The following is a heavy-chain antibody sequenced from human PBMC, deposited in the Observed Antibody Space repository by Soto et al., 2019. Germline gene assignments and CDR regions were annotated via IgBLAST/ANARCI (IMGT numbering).Heavy chain of an antibody. CDR3: ARYCRDYCSGGSGRGRYYYYGMDV. D-gene: IGHD2-15*01. CDR2: LYSGGST. CDR1: GFTVSSNS. J-gene: IGHJ6*02. Sequence: EVQLVENGGGLIQPGGSLRLSSAASGFTVSSNSMSWVSQDPGKGLEWVSGLYSGGSTDYADSVKGRFTISRDNAKNTMYLQMNRLRAEDTAVYYCARYCRDYCSGGSGRGRYYYYGMDVWGQGTSVTVSS. V-gene: IGHV3-53*02.